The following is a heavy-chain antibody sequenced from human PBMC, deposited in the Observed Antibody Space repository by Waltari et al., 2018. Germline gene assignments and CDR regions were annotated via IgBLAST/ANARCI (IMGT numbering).Heavy chain of an antibody. J-gene: IGHJ6*03. Sequence: EGQLVESGGGLIRPGGCLGLWCGVPGCPVGPRYISWVRQSPEKGLQWLSIIYAGGATYYADSVQGRFTISRDNSNNVVHLQMDSLRPEDSAVYYCARGPHQLIHDNYYYYMDVWGKGTSVTVSS. V-gene: IGHV3-53*01. CDR1: GCPVGPRY. CDR2: IYAGGAT. D-gene: IGHD3-9*01. CDR3: ARGPHQLIHDNYYYYMDV.